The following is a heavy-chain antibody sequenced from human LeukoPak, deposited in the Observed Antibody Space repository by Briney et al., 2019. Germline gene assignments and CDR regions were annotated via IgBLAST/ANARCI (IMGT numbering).Heavy chain of an antibody. J-gene: IGHJ5*02. Sequence: ASVKVSCKASGYSFTGHYMHWVRQAPGQGLEWMGWINPNSGGTNYAQKFQGRVTMTRDTSISTAYMELSRLRSDDTAVYYCARESEYCSSTSCYNGWFDPWGQGTLVTVSS. D-gene: IGHD2-2*01. V-gene: IGHV1-2*02. CDR2: INPNSGGT. CDR3: ARESEYCSSTSCYNGWFDP. CDR1: GYSFTGHY.